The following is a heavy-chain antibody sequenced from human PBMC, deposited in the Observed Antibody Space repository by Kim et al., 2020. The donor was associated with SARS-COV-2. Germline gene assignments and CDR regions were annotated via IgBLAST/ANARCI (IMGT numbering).Heavy chain of an antibody. CDR1: GFIFSSFA. CDR3: ARDLTILKSWDFDY. V-gene: IGHV3-23*01. D-gene: IGHD3-16*01. Sequence: GGSLRLSCAASGFIFSSFAMGWVRQAPGKGLEWVSIISGSGYNTYYANSVRGRFTISRDNSQNTVSLQMNSLRVDDTAIYFCARDLTILKSWDFDYWGQGTLVTVSS. CDR2: ISGSGYNT. J-gene: IGHJ4*02.